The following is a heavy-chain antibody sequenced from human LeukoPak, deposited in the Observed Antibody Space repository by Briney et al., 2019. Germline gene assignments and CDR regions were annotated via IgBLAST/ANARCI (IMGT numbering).Heavy chain of an antibody. CDR1: GFTFSSYA. J-gene: IGHJ4*02. V-gene: IGHV3-30-3*01. D-gene: IGHD6-19*01. CDR2: ISYDGSNK. Sequence: GGSLRLSCAASGFTFSSYAMHWVRQAPGKGLEWVAVISYDGSNKYYADSVKGRFTISRDNSKNTLYLQMNSLRAEDTAVYYCARERSSGAFDYWGQGTLVTVSS. CDR3: ARERSSGAFDY.